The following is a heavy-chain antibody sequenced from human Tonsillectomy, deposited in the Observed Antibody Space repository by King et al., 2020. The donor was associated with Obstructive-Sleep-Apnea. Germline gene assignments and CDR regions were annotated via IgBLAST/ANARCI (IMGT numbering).Heavy chain of an antibody. CDR3: AKDNSSGWYRGLDY. CDR2: ISWNSGSI. V-gene: IGHV3-9*01. D-gene: IGHD6-19*01. J-gene: IGHJ4*02. Sequence: DVQLVESGGGLVQPGRSLRLSCAASGFSFDDYAMHWVRQAPGKGLEWVSGISWNSGSIGYADSVKGRFTISRDNAKNSLYLQMNSLRVEDTALYYCAKDNSSGWYRGLDYWGQGTLVTVSS. CDR1: GFSFDDYA.